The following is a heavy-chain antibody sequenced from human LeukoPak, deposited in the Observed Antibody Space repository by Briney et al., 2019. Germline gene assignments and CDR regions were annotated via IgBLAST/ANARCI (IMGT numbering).Heavy chain of an antibody. CDR3: ARVRIDIVATMEYYFDY. J-gene: IGHJ4*02. CDR2: MNPNSGNT. CDR1: GYTFTSYD. Sequence: GASVKVSCKASGYTFTSYDINWVRQATGQGLEWMGWMNPNSGNTGYAQKFQGRVTITRNTSISTAYMELSSLRSEDTAVYYCARVRIDIVATMEYYFDYWGQGTLVTVSS. V-gene: IGHV1-8*03. D-gene: IGHD5-12*01.